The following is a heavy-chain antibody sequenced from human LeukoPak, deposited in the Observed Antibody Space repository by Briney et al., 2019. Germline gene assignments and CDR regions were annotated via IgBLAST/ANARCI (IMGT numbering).Heavy chain of an antibody. CDR1: GGTFSSYA. Sequence: APVKVSCKASGGTFSSYAISWVRQAPGQGLEWMGWISAYNGNTNYAQKFQGRVTMTTDTSTSTAFMELRSLRSDDTAVYYCARLGDSSGYGRYYYYMDVWGKGTTVTVSS. CDR2: ISAYNGNT. D-gene: IGHD3-22*01. CDR3: ARLGDSSGYGRYYYYMDV. V-gene: IGHV1-18*01. J-gene: IGHJ6*03.